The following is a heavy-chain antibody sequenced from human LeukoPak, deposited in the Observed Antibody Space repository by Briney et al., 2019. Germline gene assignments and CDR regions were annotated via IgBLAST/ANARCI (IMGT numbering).Heavy chain of an antibody. D-gene: IGHD6-19*01. Sequence: SETLSLTCAVSGYSISSGYYWGWIRQPPGKGLEGIGSIYHSGSTYYNPSLKSRVTISVDTSKNQFSLKLSSVPAADTAVYYCARDTVAGSDFDYWGQGTLVTVSA. V-gene: IGHV4-38-2*02. CDR3: ARDTVAGSDFDY. J-gene: IGHJ4*02. CDR1: GYSISSGYY. CDR2: IYHSGST.